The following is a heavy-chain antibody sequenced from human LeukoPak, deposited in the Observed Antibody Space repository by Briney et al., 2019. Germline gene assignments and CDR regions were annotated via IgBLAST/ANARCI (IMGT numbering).Heavy chain of an antibody. CDR3: ARHRAYSSSSPFDY. CDR1: GGSISSLY. D-gene: IGHD6-6*01. CDR2: IYYTGST. V-gene: IGHV4-59*08. J-gene: IGHJ4*02. Sequence: SETLSLTCSVSGGSISSLYWSWVRQPPGKGLEWIGYIYYTGSTNYNPSLKSRVTMFVDMSKNQFSLRLSSVTAADTAVYYCARHRAYSSSSPFDYWGQGTLVTVSS.